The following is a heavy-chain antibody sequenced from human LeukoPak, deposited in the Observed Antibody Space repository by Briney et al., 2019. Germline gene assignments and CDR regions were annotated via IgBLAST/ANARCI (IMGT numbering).Heavy chain of an antibody. J-gene: IGHJ4*02. CDR3: AKDRYGSGSYYGYFDY. Sequence: GGSLRLFCAASGFPFSSYGMHWVRQAPGKGLEWGAVISYDGSNKYYADSVKGRFTISRDNSKNTLYLQMNSLRAEDTAVYYCAKDRYGSGSYYGYFDYWGQGTLVTVSS. D-gene: IGHD3-10*01. CDR2: ISYDGSNK. CDR1: GFPFSSYG. V-gene: IGHV3-30*18.